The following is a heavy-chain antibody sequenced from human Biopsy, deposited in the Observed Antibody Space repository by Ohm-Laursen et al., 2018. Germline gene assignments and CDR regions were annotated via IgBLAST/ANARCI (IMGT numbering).Heavy chain of an antibody. CDR3: ARTPGVAVAGRFFDL. CDR1: GGSVYDYF. J-gene: IGHJ2*01. V-gene: IGHV4-4*07. Sequence: SDTLSLTCSVSGGSVYDYFWNWIRQPAGKGREWIGRIYSTGRSSAYHPSFQCRVTMSLDTSNMHFSLKLTSVTAADTAVYYCARTPGVAVAGRFFDLWGRGTLVTVSS. CDR2: IYSTGRSS. D-gene: IGHD6-19*01.